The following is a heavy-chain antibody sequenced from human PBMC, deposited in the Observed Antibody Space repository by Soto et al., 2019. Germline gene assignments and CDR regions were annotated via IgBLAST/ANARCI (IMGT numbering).Heavy chain of an antibody. Sequence: TLSLTCTVSGGSISSGGYYWSWIRQHPGKGLEWIGYIYYSGSTYYNPSLKSRVTLSVDTSKNQFSLKLSSVTAADTAVYYCARRLVRSPDHFDYWGQGTLVTVSS. CDR2: IYYSGST. CDR3: ARRLVRSPDHFDY. D-gene: IGHD1-26*01. V-gene: IGHV4-31*03. J-gene: IGHJ4*02. CDR1: GGSISSGGYY.